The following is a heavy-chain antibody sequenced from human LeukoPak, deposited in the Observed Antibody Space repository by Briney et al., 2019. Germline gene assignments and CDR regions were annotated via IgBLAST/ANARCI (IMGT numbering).Heavy chain of an antibody. CDR3: ARGLMITFGLNWFDP. CDR2: INPNSGGT. J-gene: IGHJ5*02. D-gene: IGHD3-16*01. V-gene: IGHV1-2*02. CDR1: GYTFTGYY. Sequence: ASVKVSCKASGYTFTGYYMYWVRQASGQGLEWMGWINPNSGGTNYAQKFQGRVTMTRDTSISTAYMELSRLRSDDTAVYYCARGLMITFGLNWFDPWGQGTLVTVSS.